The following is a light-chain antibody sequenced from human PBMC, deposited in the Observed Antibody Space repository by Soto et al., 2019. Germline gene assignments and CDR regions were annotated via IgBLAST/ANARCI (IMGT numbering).Light chain of an antibody. V-gene: IGKV2-30*01. Sequence: DVVMTQSPLSLPVTLGQPASISCRSSQSLVYVNGDTYLDWFQHRPGQSPRRLIYKVSNRDSGVPDRFSGSGSGTDFTLKISRVEAEDVGVYYCMQGTHWLSLTFGGGTKVEIK. J-gene: IGKJ4*01. CDR3: MQGTHWLSLT. CDR1: QSLVYVNGDTY. CDR2: KVS.